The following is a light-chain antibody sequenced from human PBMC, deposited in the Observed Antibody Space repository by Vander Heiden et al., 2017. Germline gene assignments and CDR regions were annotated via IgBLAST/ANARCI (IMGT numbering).Light chain of an antibody. Sequence: DIQMTQSPSPMSASVGDRVTFTRRASQDITSFLSWFQQTPGKVPKRLIYAASSLQSGVPSRFSGRGSGTEFTLTISSLQPEDFATYYCLQHKNYPLTFGQGTKLEVK. V-gene: IGKV1-17*03. CDR2: AAS. CDR1: QDITSF. J-gene: IGKJ2*01. CDR3: LQHKNYPLT.